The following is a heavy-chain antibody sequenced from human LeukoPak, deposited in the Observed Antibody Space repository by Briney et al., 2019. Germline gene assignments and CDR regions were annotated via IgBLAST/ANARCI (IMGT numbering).Heavy chain of an antibody. CDR1: GGSISSYY. CDR2: IYYSGST. V-gene: IGHV4-59*12. Sequence: SETLSLTCTVSGGSISSYYWSWIRQPPGKGLEWIGYIYYSGSTNYNPSLTSRVTISVDTSKNPFSLKLSSVTAADTAVYYCARTSELSSWYYFDYWGQGTLVTVSS. J-gene: IGHJ4*02. D-gene: IGHD6-13*01. CDR3: ARTSELSSWYYFDY.